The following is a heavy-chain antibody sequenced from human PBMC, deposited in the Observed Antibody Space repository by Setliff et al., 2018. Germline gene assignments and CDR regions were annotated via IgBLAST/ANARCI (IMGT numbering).Heavy chain of an antibody. CDR3: AREGDGYNYDWYFDL. J-gene: IGHJ2*01. D-gene: IGHD5-12*01. V-gene: IGHV3-48*04. CDR2: IRDTGTTV. Sequence: PGGSLRLSCAASGFTFSTYLMNWVRQAPGKGLEWVSHIRDTGTTVHYADSVKGRFTISRDNAKNSLYLQMNSLRAEDTAVYYCAREGDGYNYDWYFDLWGRGTLVTVSS. CDR1: GFTFSTYL.